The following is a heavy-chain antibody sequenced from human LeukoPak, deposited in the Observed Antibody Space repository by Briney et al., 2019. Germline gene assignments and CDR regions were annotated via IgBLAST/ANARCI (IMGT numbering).Heavy chain of an antibody. CDR3: ARGRWVGATKGTNWFDP. CDR2: MNPNSGNT. J-gene: IGHJ5*02. Sequence: GASVKVSCKASGYTFTSYDINWVRQATGQGLEWMGWMNPNSGNTGYAQKFQGRVTMTRNTSISTAYMELSSLRSEDTAVYYCARGRWVGATKGTNWFDPWGQGTLVTVSS. CDR1: GYTFTSYD. V-gene: IGHV1-8*01. D-gene: IGHD1-26*01.